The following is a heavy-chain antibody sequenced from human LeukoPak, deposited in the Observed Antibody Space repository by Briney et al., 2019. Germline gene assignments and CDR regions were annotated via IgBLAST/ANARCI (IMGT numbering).Heavy chain of an antibody. CDR2: INPKSGGT. Sequence: ASVKVSCKASGYTFIAYYIHWVRQAPGQGLEWMGWINPKSGGTNYAQKFQGRVTMTRDTSITTAYMELSRLRLDDTAIYYCARGGAYGSESYSFDYWGQGSLVTVSS. CDR1: GYTFIAYY. J-gene: IGHJ4*02. CDR3: ARGGAYGSESYSFDY. V-gene: IGHV1-2*02. D-gene: IGHD3-10*01.